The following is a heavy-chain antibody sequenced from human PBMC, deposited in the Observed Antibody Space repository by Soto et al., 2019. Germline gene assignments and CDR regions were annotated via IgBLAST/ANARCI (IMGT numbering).Heavy chain of an antibody. CDR2: ISADGTTT. D-gene: IGHD6-13*01. CDR1: GYSFNTYG. V-gene: IGHV1-18*04. CDR3: TRDPGIAAPGRGLGDY. Sequence: QVQLVQSGTEVKKPGASVQVSCKASGYSFNTYGFSWVRQAPGQGLEWMGWISADGTTTDYAQSLQGRVTLTTDTLTSXTYMELRSLRVDDTGVYYCTRDPGIAAPGRGLGDYWGQGTLVTVSS. J-gene: IGHJ4*02.